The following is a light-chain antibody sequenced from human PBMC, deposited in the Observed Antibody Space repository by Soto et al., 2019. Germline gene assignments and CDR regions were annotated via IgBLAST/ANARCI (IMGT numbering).Light chain of an antibody. CDR3: QQDCSSPPFT. CDR1: QSVPSTY. J-gene: IGKJ3*01. V-gene: IGKV3-20*01. CDR2: GAS. Sequence: EIVLTQSPGTLSLSPGERATLSCRASQSVPSTYLAWYQQRPGQAPRLLIYGASTRAPGIPDRFSGSGSGTDFSLSVSGLEPEDFPVYFCQQDCSSPPFTFGPGTKVDIK.